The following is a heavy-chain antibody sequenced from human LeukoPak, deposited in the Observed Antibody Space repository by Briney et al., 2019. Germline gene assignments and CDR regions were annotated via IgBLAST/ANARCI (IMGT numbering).Heavy chain of an antibody. V-gene: IGHV3-30*02. Sequence: GGSLRLSCAASGFTFGSYGMHWVRQAPGKGLEWVAFIWYDGNDKYYADSVKGRFTISRDGSKNTLYLQMNSLRAEDTAVYYCAKDPLQYGSGSYYFDYWGQGTLVTVSS. CDR3: AKDPLQYGSGSYYFDY. J-gene: IGHJ4*02. D-gene: IGHD3-10*01. CDR2: IWYDGNDK. CDR1: GFTFGSYG.